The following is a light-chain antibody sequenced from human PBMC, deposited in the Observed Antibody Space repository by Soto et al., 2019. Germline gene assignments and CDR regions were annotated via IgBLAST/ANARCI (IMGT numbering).Light chain of an antibody. CDR2: SAS. V-gene: IGKV1-39*01. Sequence: DIQVTQSPASLSVSFFDRVTITCRSSQSINHYLNWYLQRPGQAPKLLIRSASTLLRGVPSRFSGSGSRTEFTLTIADLQPDDFGTYYCQQSLTMPITFGHGTRLEIK. CDR3: QQSLTMPIT. J-gene: IGKJ5*01. CDR1: QSINHY.